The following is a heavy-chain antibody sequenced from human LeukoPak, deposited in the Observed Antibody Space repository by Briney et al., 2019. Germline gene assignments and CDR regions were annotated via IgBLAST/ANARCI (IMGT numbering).Heavy chain of an antibody. CDR1: GYTFTGYY. Sequence: GASVKVSCKASGYTFTGYYMHWVLQAPGQGLEWMGWINPNSGGTNYAQKFQGRVTMTRDTSISTAYMELSRLRSDDTAVYYCARDYDFWSGPGPWGQGTLVTVSS. J-gene: IGHJ5*02. D-gene: IGHD3-3*01. V-gene: IGHV1-2*02. CDR3: ARDYDFWSGPGP. CDR2: INPNSGGT.